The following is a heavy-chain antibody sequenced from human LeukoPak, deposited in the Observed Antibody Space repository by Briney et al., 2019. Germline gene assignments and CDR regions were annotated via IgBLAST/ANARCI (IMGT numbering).Heavy chain of an antibody. J-gene: IGHJ6*03. D-gene: IGHD2-2*01. Sequence: SETLSLTCAVYGGSFSGYYWSWIRQPPGKGLEWIGETNHSGSTNYNPSLKSRVTISVDTSKNQFSLKLSSVTAADTAVYYCARHGGTKYCSSTSCYLGYYYYYMDVWGKGTTVTISS. CDR3: ARHGGTKYCSSTSCYLGYYYYYMDV. V-gene: IGHV4-34*01. CDR2: TNHSGST. CDR1: GGSFSGYY.